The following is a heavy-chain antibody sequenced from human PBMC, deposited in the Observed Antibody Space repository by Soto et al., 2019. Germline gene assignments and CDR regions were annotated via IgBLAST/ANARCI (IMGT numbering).Heavy chain of an antibody. V-gene: IGHV3-23*01. J-gene: IGHJ6*02. CDR1: EFTFSSYA. Sequence: EVQLLESGGRLAQPGGSLRLSCAASEFTFSSYAMSWVRQAPGKGLEWVSAISGSGGSTYYADSVKGRLTTSRDNSKNTLYLQMNSLRAEDTAVYYFAKGPSALDYYGIDVWGQGTTVTVSS. CDR3: AKGPSALDYYGIDV. CDR2: ISGSGGST.